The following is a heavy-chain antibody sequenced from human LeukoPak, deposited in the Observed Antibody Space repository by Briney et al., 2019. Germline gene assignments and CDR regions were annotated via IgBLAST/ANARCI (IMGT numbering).Heavy chain of an antibody. J-gene: IGHJ5*02. CDR2: IYPGDSDT. V-gene: IGHV5-51*01. CDR3: ARSCSGGSCYNNWFDP. Sequence: GESLKISCKGSGYSFTSYWIGWVRQMPGKGLEWMGIIYPGDSDTRYSPSFQGQVTISADKSISTAYLQWSSLKASDTAMYYCARSCSGGSCYNNWFDPLGQGTLVTVSS. CDR1: GYSFTSYW. D-gene: IGHD2-15*01.